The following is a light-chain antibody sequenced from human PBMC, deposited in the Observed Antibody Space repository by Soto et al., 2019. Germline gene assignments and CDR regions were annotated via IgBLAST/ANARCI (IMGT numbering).Light chain of an antibody. V-gene: IGKV1-27*01. CDR1: RAIHTF. J-gene: IGKJ3*01. Sequence: DIQMTQSPPSLSASVGDRVTITCRASRAIHTFLAWYQHKPGEVPKLLVYAASTLQSGVPSRFIGSGSGTDFTLSISSLQPEDVATYYCHKYNAAPVSFGRGTKVDIK. CDR3: HKYNAAPVS. CDR2: AAS.